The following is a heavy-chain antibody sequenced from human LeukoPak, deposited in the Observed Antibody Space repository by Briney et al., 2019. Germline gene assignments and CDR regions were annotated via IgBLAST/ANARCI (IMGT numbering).Heavy chain of an antibody. CDR2: ISDSGITT. CDR1: GFIFSSYA. CDR3: ARGSTVFGVGKFDY. Sequence: GGSLRLSCAASGFIFSSYAMSWVRQAPGKGLEWVAAISDSGITTYYADSVKSRFTISRDNSRNTLYLQMNSLRAEDTAVYYCARGSTVFGVGKFDYWGQGTLVTVSS. D-gene: IGHD3-3*01. J-gene: IGHJ4*02. V-gene: IGHV3-23*01.